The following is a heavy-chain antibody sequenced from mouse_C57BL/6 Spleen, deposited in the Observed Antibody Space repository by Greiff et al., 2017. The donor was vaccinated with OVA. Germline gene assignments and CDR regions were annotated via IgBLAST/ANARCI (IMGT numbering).Heavy chain of an antibody. CDR1: GFTFSSYA. D-gene: IGHD1-1*01. Sequence: EVKLVESGEGLVKPGGSLKLSCAASGFTFSSYAMSWVRQTPEKRLEWVAYISSGGDYIYYADTVKGRFTISRDNARNTLYLQMSSLKSEDTAMYYCTRVSITTVVAKGYFDVWGTGTTVTVSS. J-gene: IGHJ1*03. CDR2: ISSGGDYI. V-gene: IGHV5-9-1*02. CDR3: TRVSITTVVAKGYFDV.